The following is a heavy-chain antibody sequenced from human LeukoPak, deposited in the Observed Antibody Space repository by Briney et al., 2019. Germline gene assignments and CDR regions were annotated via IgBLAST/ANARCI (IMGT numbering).Heavy chain of an antibody. J-gene: IGHJ4*02. V-gene: IGHV3-9*01. Sequence: GGSLRLSCAASGFTFDDYAMHWVRQAPGKGLERVSGISWNSGSIGYADSVKGRFTISRDNAKNSLYLQMNSLRAEDTAVYYCARDALWFGESPVDYWGQGTLVTVSS. CDR1: GFTFDDYA. D-gene: IGHD3-10*01. CDR3: ARDALWFGESPVDY. CDR2: ISWNSGSI.